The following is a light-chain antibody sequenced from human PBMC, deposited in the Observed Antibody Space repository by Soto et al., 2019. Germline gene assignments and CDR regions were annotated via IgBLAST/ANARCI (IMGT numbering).Light chain of an antibody. CDR1: QSVSSY. V-gene: IGKV3-11*01. Sequence: EIVLTQSPATLSLSPGERATLSCRASQSVSSYLAWYQQKPGQAPRLLIYDASNRATGIPARFSGSGSGTDFTLTISSLEPEEFAVYYCQQRSNWPPTFGGGTKGEIK. CDR2: DAS. CDR3: QQRSNWPPT. J-gene: IGKJ4*01.